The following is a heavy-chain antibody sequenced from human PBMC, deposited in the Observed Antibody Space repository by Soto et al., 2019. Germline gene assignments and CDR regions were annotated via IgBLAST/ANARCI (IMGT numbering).Heavy chain of an antibody. CDR3: GRDLTSNANCIDP. V-gene: IGHV4-30-4*01. Sequence: QVQLQESGPGLVKPSQTLSLTCSVSGDYIHVGGYYLTWIRQRPGKGLEWMGYIYYTGKTYYNPSLESRLTMSVDRSKNQFSLRLTSVTAADTAVYFCGRDLTSNANCIDPWGQGTLVTVSS. D-gene: IGHD2-2*01. CDR1: GDYIHVGGYY. J-gene: IGHJ5*02. CDR2: IYYTGKT.